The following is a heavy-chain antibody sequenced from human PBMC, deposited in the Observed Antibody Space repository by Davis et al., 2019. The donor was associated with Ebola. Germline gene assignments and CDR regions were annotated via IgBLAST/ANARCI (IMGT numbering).Heavy chain of an antibody. D-gene: IGHD5-24*01. CDR3: ARDWWMGRRDGYNSADLVVY. J-gene: IGHJ4*02. V-gene: IGHV3-21*01. CDR1: GFTFSSYS. CDR2: ISSSSSYI. Sequence: PGGSLRLSCAASGFTFSSYSMNWVRQAPGKGLEWVSSISSSSSYIYYADSVKGRFTISRDNAKNSLYLQMNSLRDEDTAVYYCARDWWMGRRDGYNSADLVVYWGQGTLVTVSS.